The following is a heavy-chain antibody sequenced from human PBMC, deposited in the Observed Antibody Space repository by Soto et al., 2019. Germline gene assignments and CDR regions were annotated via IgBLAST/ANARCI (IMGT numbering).Heavy chain of an antibody. D-gene: IGHD5-12*01. CDR2: IWFDGSKK. CDR1: GFTFGRSG. CDR3: ARDLNTGYIDY. Sequence: QVQMVESGGGVVQPGTSLRLSCVASGFTFGRSGMHWVRQAPGGALEWVAIIWFDGSKKYYADSVKGRLTVSRDNSKNTWYLQMDSLRGDDTAVYYCARDLNTGYIDYWGQGTLVTVSS. J-gene: IGHJ4*02. V-gene: IGHV3-33*01.